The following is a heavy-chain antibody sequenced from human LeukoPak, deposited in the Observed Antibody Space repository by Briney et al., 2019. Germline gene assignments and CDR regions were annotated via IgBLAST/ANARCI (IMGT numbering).Heavy chain of an antibody. D-gene: IGHD5-18*01. CDR3: AKNGGDSYGTGHFDY. CDR2: ISGSGAGT. J-gene: IGHJ4*02. V-gene: IGHV3-23*01. CDR1: GFSFSSYA. Sequence: GGSLRLSCAASGFSFSSYAMTWVRQAPGKGLEWVSAISGSGAGTYYADSVKGRFTISRDNSKNTLYLQMSSLRVEDTAVYYCAKNGGDSYGTGHFDYWGQGTLVTVSS.